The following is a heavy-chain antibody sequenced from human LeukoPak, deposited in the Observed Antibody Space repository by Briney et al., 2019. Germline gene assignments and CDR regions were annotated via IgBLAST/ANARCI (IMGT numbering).Heavy chain of an antibody. CDR2: IWYDGSNK. V-gene: IGHV3-33*01. J-gene: IGHJ4*02. CDR1: GFTFSSYG. D-gene: IGHD6-6*01. CDR3: ARDKSPSSSALDY. Sequence: PGRSLRLSCAASGFTFSSYGMHWVRQAPGKGLEWVAVIWYDGSNKYYADSVKGRFTISRDNSKNTLYLQMNSLRAEDTAVYYCARDKSPSSSALDYWGQGTLVTVSS.